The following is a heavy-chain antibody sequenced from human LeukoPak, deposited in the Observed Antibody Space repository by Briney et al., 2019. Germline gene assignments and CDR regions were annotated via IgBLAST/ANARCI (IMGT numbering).Heavy chain of an antibody. CDR3: ARDHLLSYYGSGSYGYYYGMDV. D-gene: IGHD3-10*01. CDR1: GGTFSSYA. V-gene: IGHV1-69*13. CDR2: IIPIFGTA. J-gene: IGHJ6*02. Sequence: SVKVSCKASGGTFSSYAISWVRQAPGQGLEWMGGIIPIFGTANYAQKFQGSVTITADESTSTAYMELSSLRSEDTAVYYCARDHLLSYYGSGSYGYYYGMDVWGQGTTVTVSS.